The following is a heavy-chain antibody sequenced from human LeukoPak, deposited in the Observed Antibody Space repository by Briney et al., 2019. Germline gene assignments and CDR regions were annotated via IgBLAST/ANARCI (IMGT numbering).Heavy chain of an antibody. CDR1: GVSLSSVGYY. V-gene: IGHV4-61*08. D-gene: IGHD3-10*01. J-gene: IGHJ4*02. CDR3: PMTMTRGVITT. CDR2: INHSGTS. Sequence: SETLSLTCTVSGVSLSSVGYYWSWVRQPPGKGLEWIGDINHSGTSTQNPSLKSRVIISVDTSKNQFSLKLSSVTAADTAVYYCPMTMTRGVITTGGQGTLVSVPS.